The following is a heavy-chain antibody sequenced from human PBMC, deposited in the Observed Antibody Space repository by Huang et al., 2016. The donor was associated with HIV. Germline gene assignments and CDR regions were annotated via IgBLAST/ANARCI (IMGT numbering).Heavy chain of an antibody. CDR1: GGSFSVYY. CDR3: ARGPDYYDSSGREAFDI. CDR2: INHSGST. D-gene: IGHD3-22*01. Sequence: QVQLQQWGAGLLKPSETLSLTCAVYGGSFSVYYWSWIRQPPGKGLGWIGEINHSGSTNYNPSLKSRVTISVDTSKTQFSLKLNSVTAADTAVYYCARGPDYYDSSGREAFDIWGQGTMVTVSS. V-gene: IGHV4-34*01. J-gene: IGHJ3*02.